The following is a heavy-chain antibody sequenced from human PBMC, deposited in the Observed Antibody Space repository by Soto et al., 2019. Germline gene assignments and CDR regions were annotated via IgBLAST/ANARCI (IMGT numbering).Heavy chain of an antibody. CDR2: IDSSRMYI. CDR1: GFSFTSYE. D-gene: IGHD1-26*01. J-gene: IGHJ4*02. V-gene: IGHV3-48*03. Sequence: VQLVESGGGLVQPGGSLRLSCVASGFSFTSYEMMWVRQAPGKGLVWISFIDSSRMYIRYADSVKGRFTISRDNTKRTLYQQMSSLRVEDTAVYYCARGSLGGRAWEYWGQGTLVTVSS. CDR3: ARGSLGGRAWEY.